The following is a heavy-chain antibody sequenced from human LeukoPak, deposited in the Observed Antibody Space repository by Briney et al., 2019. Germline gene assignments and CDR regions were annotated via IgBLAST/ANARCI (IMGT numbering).Heavy chain of an antibody. J-gene: IGHJ4*02. CDR3: ARARPGIAAAGAIY. CDR2: INPNSGGT. V-gene: IGHV1-2*02. D-gene: IGHD6-13*01. CDR1: GYTFTGYY. Sequence: ASVKVSCKASGYTFTGYYMHWVRQAPGQGLEWMGWINPNSGGTNYAQKFQGRVTMTRDTSISTAYMELSRLRSDDTAVYYCARARPGIAAAGAIYRGQGTLVTVSS.